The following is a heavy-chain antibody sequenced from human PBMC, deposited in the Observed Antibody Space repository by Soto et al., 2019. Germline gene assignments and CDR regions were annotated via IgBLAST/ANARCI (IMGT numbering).Heavy chain of an antibody. D-gene: IGHD3-10*01. CDR2: RKNKADSYTT. V-gene: IGHV3-72*01. Sequence: EVQLAESGGGLVQPGGSLRLSCAASGFTFSDHYMDWFRQAPGKGLGGVGRRKNKADSYTTEYAASVKGRFTISRDGAKNSLLQQMTSLKTEDTAVYYCTVWGSGNDFGAAWGQGILVTVSS. CDR3: TVWGSGNDFGAA. J-gene: IGHJ4*02. CDR1: GFTFSDHY.